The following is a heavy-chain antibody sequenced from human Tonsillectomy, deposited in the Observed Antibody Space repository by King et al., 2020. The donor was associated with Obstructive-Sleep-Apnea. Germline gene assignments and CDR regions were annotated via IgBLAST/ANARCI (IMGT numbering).Heavy chain of an antibody. CDR3: ARAGTVTHNHHFGMDV. CDR2: IIPLFGIA. CDR1: GGSLSNYA. Sequence: QLVQSGAEVKKPGSAVKVSCKASGGSLSNYAVSWVRQAPGQGLEWMGGIIPLFGIANYAQSFQDRVTLTADESTSTAYLELSSLRSGDTAIYYCARAGTVTHNHHFGMDVWGQGTTVTVS. V-gene: IGHV1-69*12. J-gene: IGHJ6*02. D-gene: IGHD4-17*01.